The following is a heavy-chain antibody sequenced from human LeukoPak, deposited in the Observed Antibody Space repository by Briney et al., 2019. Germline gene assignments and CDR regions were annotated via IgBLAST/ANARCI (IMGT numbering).Heavy chain of an antibody. CDR1: GFTFSNYW. CDR2: INDDGSAT. D-gene: IGHD3-16*02. V-gene: IGHV3-74*01. J-gene: IGHJ4*02. Sequence: PGGSLRLSCAASGFTFSNYWMHWVRQVPGKGLVWVSRINDDGSATFYADSVKGRFTISRDNAKNTLYLQMNSLRGEDTGVYSCARGMGYPDYHFDYWGQGTLVTVSS. CDR3: ARGMGYPDYHFDY.